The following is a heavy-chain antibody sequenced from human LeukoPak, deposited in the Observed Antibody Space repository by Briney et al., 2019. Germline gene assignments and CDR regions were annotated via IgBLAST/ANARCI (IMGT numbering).Heavy chain of an antibody. V-gene: IGHV4-34*01. D-gene: IGHD4-17*01. CDR1: GGSFSGYY. CDR2: INHSGST. J-gene: IGHJ5*02. Sequence: SETLSLTCAVYGGSFSGYYWSWIRQPPGKGLEWIGEINHSGSTNHNPSLKSRVTISVDTSKNQFSLKLSSVTAADTAVYYCARAVGDYVLNWFDPWGQGTLVTVSS. CDR3: ARAVGDYVLNWFDP.